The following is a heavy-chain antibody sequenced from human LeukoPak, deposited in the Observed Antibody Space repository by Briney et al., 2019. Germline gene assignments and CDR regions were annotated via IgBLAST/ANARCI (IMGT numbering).Heavy chain of an antibody. CDR2: INTNTGNP. D-gene: IGHD6-13*01. J-gene: IGHJ6*03. V-gene: IGHV7-4-1*02. CDR1: GYMFTSYA. Sequence: ASVKVSCKASGYMFTSYAMNWVRQAPGQGLEWMGWINTNTGNPTYAQGFTGRFVFSLGTSVSTAYLQISSLKAEDTAVYYCARGAVVSSSWYMDYYYYYMDVWGKGTTVTISS. CDR3: ARGAVVSSSWYMDYYYYYMDV.